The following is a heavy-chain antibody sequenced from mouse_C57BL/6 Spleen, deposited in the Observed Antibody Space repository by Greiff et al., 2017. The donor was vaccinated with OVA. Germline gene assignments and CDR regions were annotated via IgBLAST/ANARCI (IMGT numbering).Heavy chain of an antibody. V-gene: IGHV1-50*01. CDR1: GYTFTSYW. D-gene: IGHD1-1*01. CDR2: IDPSDSYT. CDR3: ARGGSLDY. J-gene: IGHJ2*01. Sequence: QVQLQQPGAELVKPGASVKLSCKASGYTFTSYWMQWVKQRPGQGLEWIGEIDPSDSYTNYNQKFKGKATLTVDTSSSTAYMQLSSLTSEDSAVYYCARGGSLDYWGKGTTLTVSS.